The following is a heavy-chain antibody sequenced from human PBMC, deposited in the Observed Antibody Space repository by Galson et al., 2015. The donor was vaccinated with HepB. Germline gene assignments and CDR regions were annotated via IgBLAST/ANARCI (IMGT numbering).Heavy chain of an antibody. J-gene: IGHJ5*02. CDR2: ISSSSSYL. D-gene: IGHD6-19*01. V-gene: IGHV3-21*01. CDR1: GFTFSSYS. CDR3: ARLAVAGKGRTTNWFDP. Sequence: SLRLSCAASGFTFSSYSMNWVRQAPGKGLEWASSISSSSSYLYYADSVKGRFTISRDNAKNSLYLQMNSLRAEDTAVYYCARLAVAGKGRTTNWFDPWGQGTLVTVSS.